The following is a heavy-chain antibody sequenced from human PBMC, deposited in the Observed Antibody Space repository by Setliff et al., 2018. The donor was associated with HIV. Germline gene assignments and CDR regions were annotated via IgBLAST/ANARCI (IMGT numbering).Heavy chain of an antibody. CDR1: GFTFGNYA. J-gene: IGHJ4*02. CDR2: MKGDGSDQ. D-gene: IGHD3-10*01. V-gene: IGHV3-7*03. CDR3: ATDGSAFDR. Sequence: GGSLRLSCLGSGFTFGNYAVSWVRQAPGKGLEWVANMKGDGSDQYYMDSVRGRFIISRDNAKKSVYLQMSSLRAEDTAVYYCATDGSAFDRWGQGTLVTVSS.